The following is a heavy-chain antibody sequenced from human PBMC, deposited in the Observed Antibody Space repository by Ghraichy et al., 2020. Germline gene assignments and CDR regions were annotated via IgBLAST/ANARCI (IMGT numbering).Heavy chain of an antibody. V-gene: IGHV3-48*01. CDR3: ARDSWRGGADDY. D-gene: IGHD4/OR15-4a*01. Sequence: VSYISASSTTIFYADSVKGLFTISRDNAKKSLYLQMDSLRAEDTAVYYCARDSWRGGADDYWVQGTRVTVSS. CDR2: ISASSTTI. J-gene: IGHJ4*02.